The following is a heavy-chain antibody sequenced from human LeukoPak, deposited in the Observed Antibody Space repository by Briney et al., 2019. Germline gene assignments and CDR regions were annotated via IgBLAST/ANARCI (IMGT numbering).Heavy chain of an antibody. V-gene: IGHV3-21*01. Sequence: GGSLRLSCAASGFTFSSYTMNWVRQAPGKGLEWISSISSSSTYIYYADSVKGRFTISRDNAKNSLYLQMNSLSAEDTAVYYCARGGGWDAYYYYGLDVWGQGTTVTVSS. J-gene: IGHJ6*02. CDR3: ARGGGWDAYYYYGLDV. CDR1: GFTFSSYT. D-gene: IGHD6-19*01. CDR2: ISSSSTYI.